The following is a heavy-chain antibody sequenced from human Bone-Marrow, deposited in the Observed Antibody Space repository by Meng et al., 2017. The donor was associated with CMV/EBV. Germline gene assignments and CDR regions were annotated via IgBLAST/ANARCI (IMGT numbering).Heavy chain of an antibody. D-gene: IGHD6-13*01. CDR2: ISSSSSYI. Sequence: LSLTCAASGFTFSSYSMNWVRQAPGKGLEWVSSISSSSSYIYYADSVKGRFTISRDNAKNSLYLQMNSLRAEDTAVYYCARRIAAAGTISYYYYYGMDVWAQGTTATFP. V-gene: IGHV3-21*01. J-gene: IGHJ6*02. CDR3: ARRIAAAGTISYYYYYGMDV. CDR1: GFTFSSYS.